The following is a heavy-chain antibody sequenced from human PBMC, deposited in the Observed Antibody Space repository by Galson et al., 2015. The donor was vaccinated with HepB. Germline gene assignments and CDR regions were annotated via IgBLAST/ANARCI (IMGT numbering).Heavy chain of an antibody. V-gene: IGHV3-30-3*01. J-gene: IGHJ4*02. CDR3: ARDGGWLRAIDY. CDR2: ISYDGSNK. Sequence: SLRLSCAASGFTFSSYAMHWVRQAPGKGLEWVAVISYDGSNKYYADSVKGRFTISRDNSKNTLYLQMNSLRADDTAVYYCARDGGWLRAIDYWGQGTLVTASS. CDR1: GFTFSSYA. D-gene: IGHD5-12*01.